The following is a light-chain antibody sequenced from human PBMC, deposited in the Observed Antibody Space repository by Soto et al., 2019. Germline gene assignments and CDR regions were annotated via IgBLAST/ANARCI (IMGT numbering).Light chain of an antibody. Sequence: SYELTQPPSVSVAPGQTARFTCGVDIIGSESVHWYQQKPGQAPIVVVYDDSDRPSGIPERFSGSSSGNTATLTISGVEAGDEADYYCQVWNSSSDHYVFGTGTKVTLL. V-gene: IGLV3-21*02. CDR3: QVWNSSSDHYV. CDR2: DDS. CDR1: IIGSES. J-gene: IGLJ1*01.